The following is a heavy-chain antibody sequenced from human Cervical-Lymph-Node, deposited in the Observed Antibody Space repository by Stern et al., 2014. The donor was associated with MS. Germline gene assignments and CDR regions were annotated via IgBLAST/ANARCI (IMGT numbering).Heavy chain of an antibody. CDR3: TKDTFGPEDY. D-gene: IGHD3-16*01. CDR2: INREGRAT. CDR1: GFTFSNYW. Sequence: EVKLEESGGGLVQPGGTLRISCVASGFTFSNYWMHWVRQAPGKGLVWVARINREGRATNHAASVKGRFSISRDNAKNTLYLEMNSLRAEDTAVYYCTKDTFGPEDYWGQGVSVAVSS. V-gene: IGHV3-74*02. J-gene: IGHJ4*02.